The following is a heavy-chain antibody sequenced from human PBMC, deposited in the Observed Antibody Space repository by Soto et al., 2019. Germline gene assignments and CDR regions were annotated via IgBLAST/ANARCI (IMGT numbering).Heavy chain of an antibody. CDR3: ASDQDYGSGSYYNYYYYYGMDV. CDR1: GYTFTGYG. J-gene: IGHJ6*02. CDR2: ISAYNGNT. D-gene: IGHD3-10*01. Sequence: QVQLVQSGAEVKKPGASVKVSCKASGYTFTGYGISWVRQAPGQGLEWMGWISAYNGNTNYAQKLQGRVTMTTDTSTRTAYMELRSLRSDDTAVYYCASDQDYGSGSYYNYYYYYGMDVWGQGTTVTVSS. V-gene: IGHV1-18*01.